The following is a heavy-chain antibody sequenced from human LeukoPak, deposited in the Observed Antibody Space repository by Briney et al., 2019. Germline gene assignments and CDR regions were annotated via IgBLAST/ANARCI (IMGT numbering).Heavy chain of an antibody. CDR3: AKGLDSSLDY. Sequence: PGRSLSLSCAASGFTFSSYDMHWVRKAPGKVLEWVALISYDGSIKYYADSVKGRFTISRDNSKNTLYLQMYSLRVEDTAVYYCAKGLDSSLDYWGQGTLVTVSS. J-gene: IGHJ4*02. CDR2: ISYDGSIK. V-gene: IGHV3-30*18. CDR1: GFTFSSYD. D-gene: IGHD3-22*01.